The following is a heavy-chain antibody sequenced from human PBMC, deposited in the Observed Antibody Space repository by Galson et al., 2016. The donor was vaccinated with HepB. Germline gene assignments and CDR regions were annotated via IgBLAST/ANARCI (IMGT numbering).Heavy chain of an antibody. D-gene: IGHD2-2*01. J-gene: IGHJ4*02. Sequence: SLRLSCAASGFTVSTNYMSWVRQAPGKGLEWVSVIYSDDSTYYADSVKGRFTISRDNSKNTVYFQLSSLRVEDTAVHYCARDSPLPAAFDHWGQGTLVTVTS. CDR3: ARDSPLPAAFDH. CDR2: IYSDDST. V-gene: IGHV3-66*01. CDR1: GFTVSTNY.